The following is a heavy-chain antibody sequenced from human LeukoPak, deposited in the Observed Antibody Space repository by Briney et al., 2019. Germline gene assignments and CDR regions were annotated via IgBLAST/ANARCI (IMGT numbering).Heavy chain of an antibody. CDR3: ARHASVDGNWPRPLDY. J-gene: IGHJ4*02. CDR2: IYYSGST. CDR1: GGSISSSPYY. V-gene: IGHV4-39*01. D-gene: IGHD6-19*01. Sequence: KSSETLSLTCTVSGGSISSSPYYWGWIRQPPGKGLEWIGNIYYSGSTYYNPSLKTRVTISVDTSKNQFSLKLTSVTAADTAVYYCARHASVDGNWPRPLDYWGQGRLVTVSS.